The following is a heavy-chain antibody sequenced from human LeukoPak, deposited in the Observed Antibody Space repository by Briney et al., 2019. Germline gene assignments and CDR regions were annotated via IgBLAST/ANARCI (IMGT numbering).Heavy chain of an antibody. CDR3: ARDLHYDILTGYYAIFDY. J-gene: IGHJ4*02. D-gene: IGHD3-9*01. V-gene: IGHV3-7*01. CDR1: GFTFSSYW. Sequence: GGSLRLSCAASGFTFSSYWMSWVRQAPGKGLEWVANIKQDGSEKYYVDSVKGRFTISRDNAKNSLYLQMNSLRAEDTAVCYCARDLHYDILTGYYAIFDYWGQGTLVTVSS. CDR2: IKQDGSEK.